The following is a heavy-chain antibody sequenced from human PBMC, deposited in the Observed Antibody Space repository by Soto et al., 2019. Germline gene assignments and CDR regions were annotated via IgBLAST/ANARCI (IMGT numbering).Heavy chain of an antibody. J-gene: IGHJ4*02. CDR2: INHSGST. V-gene: IGHV4-34*01. Sequence: QVQLQQWGAGLLKPSETLSLTCAVYGGSFSGYYWSWIRQPPGKGLEWIGEINHSGSTNYNPSLMSRLTKSVDPSKNQFSLKRSSGTAADTAVYYCARGKAGPLSVTPPYFDYWGQGTLVTVSS. D-gene: IGHD2-15*01. CDR1: GGSFSGYY. CDR3: ARGKAGPLSVTPPYFDY.